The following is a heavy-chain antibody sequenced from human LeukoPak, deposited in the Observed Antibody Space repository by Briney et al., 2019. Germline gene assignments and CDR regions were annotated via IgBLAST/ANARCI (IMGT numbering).Heavy chain of an antibody. Sequence: SETLSLTCAVFGGSFSGYYWSWIRQPPGKGLEWIGEINHSGSTNYNPSLKSRVTISVDTSKNQFSLKLSSVTAADTAVYYCARGPDRGGHDRRPFHYWGQGTLVTVSS. V-gene: IGHV4-34*01. CDR3: ARGPDRGGHDRRPFHY. D-gene: IGHD5-12*01. J-gene: IGHJ4*02. CDR2: INHSGST. CDR1: GGSFSGYY.